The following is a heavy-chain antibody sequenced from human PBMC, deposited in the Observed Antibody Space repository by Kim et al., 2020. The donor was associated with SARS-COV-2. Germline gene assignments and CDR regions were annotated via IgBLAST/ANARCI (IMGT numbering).Heavy chain of an antibody. V-gene: IGHV4-39*01. D-gene: IGHD5-18*01. CDR3: ARLGRGYSYGSVDY. J-gene: IGHJ4*02. Sequence: NPSLKSRVTISVDTSKNQFSLKLSSVTAADTAVYYCARLGRGYSYGSVDYWGQGTLVTVSS.